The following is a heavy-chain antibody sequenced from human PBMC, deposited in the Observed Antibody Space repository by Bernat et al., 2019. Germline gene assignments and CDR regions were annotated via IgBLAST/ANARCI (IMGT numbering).Heavy chain of an antibody. CDR3: ARVPNPGGYGSGKEDYYYMDV. Sequence: QVQLVQSGAEVKKPGSSVKVSCKASGGTFSSYAISWVRQAPGQGLEWMGGIIPIFGTANYAQKFQGRVTITADKSTSTACMELCSLRSEDTAVYYCARVPNPGGYGSGKEDYYYMDVWGKGTTVTVSS. J-gene: IGHJ6*03. CDR2: IIPIFGTA. V-gene: IGHV1-69*06. D-gene: IGHD3-10*01. CDR1: GGTFSSYA.